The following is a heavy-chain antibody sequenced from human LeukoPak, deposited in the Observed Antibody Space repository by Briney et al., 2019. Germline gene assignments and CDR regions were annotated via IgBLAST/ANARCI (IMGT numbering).Heavy chain of an antibody. CDR3: ARVGIAYYYDSSGYYTDF. V-gene: IGHV3-7*01. Sequence: GGSLRLSCATSGFTFSIYWMSWVRQAPGKGLEGVANIKQDGSEKYYVDSVKGRFTISRDNAKNSLYLQMNSLRAEDTAVYYCARVGIAYYYDSSGYYTDFWGQGTLVTVSS. J-gene: IGHJ4*02. D-gene: IGHD3-22*01. CDR2: IKQDGSEK. CDR1: GFTFSIYW.